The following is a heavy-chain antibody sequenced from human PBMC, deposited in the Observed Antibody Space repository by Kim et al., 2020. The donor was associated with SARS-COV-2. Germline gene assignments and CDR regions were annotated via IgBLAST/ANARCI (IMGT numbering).Heavy chain of an antibody. V-gene: IGHV1-8*01. CDR3: ATYHGGGGEARLYYYYYYYMDV. Sequence: ASVKVSCKAFGHTFNTYDINWVRQASGQGLEWMGWMNPNSGSAGYAQKFQGRVTMTVNTSISTAYMELSSLTSEDSAVYYCATYHGGGGEARLYYYYYYYMDVWGKGTTVTVSS. CDR2: MNPNSGSA. D-gene: IGHD3-16*01. J-gene: IGHJ6*03. CDR1: GHTFNTYD.